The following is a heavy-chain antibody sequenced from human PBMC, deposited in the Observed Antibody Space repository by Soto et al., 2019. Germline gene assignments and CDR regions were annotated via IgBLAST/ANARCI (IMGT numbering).Heavy chain of an antibody. Sequence: GSLRLSFSASGVTFPICGLKWRRQTSGKRLWGVSSISSSSSYIYYADSVKGRFTISRDNAKNSLYVEMNSLRGEDTAAYYCASDTPYYDYVWGPGGTYGMDGWGQGTTVTVSS. J-gene: IGHJ6*02. D-gene: IGHD3-16*01. CDR2: ISSSSSYI. V-gene: IGHV3-21*06. CDR1: GVTFPICG. CDR3: ASDTPYYDYVWGPGGTYGMDG.